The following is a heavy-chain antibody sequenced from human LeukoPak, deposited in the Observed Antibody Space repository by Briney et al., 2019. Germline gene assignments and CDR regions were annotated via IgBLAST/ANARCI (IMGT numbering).Heavy chain of an antibody. V-gene: IGHV3-9*01. D-gene: IGHD2-2*01. CDR1: GFTFDDYA. Sequence: PGGSLRLSCAASGFTFDDYAMHWVRQAPGKGLEWVSGISWNSGSIGYADSVKGRFTISRDNAKNSLYLQMNSLRAEDTALYYCAKGHCSSTSCYWVAFFAYWGQGTLVTVSS. CDR3: AKGHCSSTSCYWVAFFAY. J-gene: IGHJ4*02. CDR2: ISWNSGSI.